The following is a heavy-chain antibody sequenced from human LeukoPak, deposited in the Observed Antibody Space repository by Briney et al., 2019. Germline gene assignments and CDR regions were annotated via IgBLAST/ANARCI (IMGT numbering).Heavy chain of an antibody. Sequence: ASVKVSCKASGYTFTSYGISWVRQAPGRGLEWMGWISAYNGNTNYAQKLQGRVTMTTDTSTSTAYMELRSLRSDDTAVYYCARQRHYYGSGSLCDYWGQGTLVTVSS. CDR2: ISAYNGNT. D-gene: IGHD3-10*01. J-gene: IGHJ4*02. CDR1: GYTFTSYG. CDR3: ARQRHYYGSGSLCDY. V-gene: IGHV1-18*04.